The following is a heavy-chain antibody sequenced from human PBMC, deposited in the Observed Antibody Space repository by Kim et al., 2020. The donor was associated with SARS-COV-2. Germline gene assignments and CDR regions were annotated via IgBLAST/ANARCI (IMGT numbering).Heavy chain of an antibody. V-gene: IGHV3-23*01. CDR3: AKNRMSYPLKNAFDV. Sequence: GGSLRLSCVASGFSFVNYAMNWVRRAPGKGLEWVSGISGSGVNTFYADSVEGRFTISRDNSRDMVFLQMDSLGAEDTAVYYCAKNRMSYPLKNAFDVWGQGTMVTVSS. D-gene: IGHD3-16*01. J-gene: IGHJ3*01. CDR1: GFSFVNYA. CDR2: ISGSGVNT.